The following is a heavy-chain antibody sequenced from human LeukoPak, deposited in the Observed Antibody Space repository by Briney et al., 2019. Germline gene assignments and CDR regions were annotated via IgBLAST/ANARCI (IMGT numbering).Heavy chain of an antibody. Sequence: PGGSLRLSCAASGFTFSSYSMNWVRQAPGKGLEWVSSISSSSSYIYYADSVKGRFTISRDNAKNSLYLRMNSLRAEDTAVYYCARDRWWELPRSGYYFDYWGQGTLVTVSS. CDR3: ARDRWWELPRSGYYFDY. J-gene: IGHJ4*02. D-gene: IGHD1-26*01. CDR1: GFTFSSYS. CDR2: ISSSSSYI. V-gene: IGHV3-21*01.